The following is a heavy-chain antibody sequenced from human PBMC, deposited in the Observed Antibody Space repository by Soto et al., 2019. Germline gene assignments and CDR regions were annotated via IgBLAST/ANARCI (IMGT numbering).Heavy chain of an antibody. D-gene: IGHD3-22*01. CDR2: IYHSGST. J-gene: IGHJ4*02. CDR3: ARVPAYYDSSGYYYGVHYYFDY. Sequence: PSETLSLTCAVSGYSISSGYYWGWIRQPPGKGLEWIGSIYHSGSTYYNPSLKSRVTISVDTSKNQFSLKLSSVTAADTAVYYCARVPAYYDSSGYYYGVHYYFDYWGQGTLVTVSS. CDR1: GYSISSGYY. V-gene: IGHV4-38-2*01.